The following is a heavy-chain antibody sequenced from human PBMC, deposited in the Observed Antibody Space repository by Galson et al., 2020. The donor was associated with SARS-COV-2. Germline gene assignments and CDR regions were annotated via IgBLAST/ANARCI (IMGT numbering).Heavy chain of an antibody. J-gene: IGHJ6*02. V-gene: IGHV4-59*01. CDR3: ARDPAPLYGDNYYYGMDV. D-gene: IGHD4-17*01. CDR2: ISYSGRT. CDR1: DAPMSSYY. Sequence: ETSETLSLTCSVSDAPMSSYYWSWIRQPPGQGLEWIEYISYSGRTSYNHYLRSRVPISVDLSKNQLSLKVTSVAAADTAVYYCARDPAPLYGDNYYYGMDVWGRGTTVTVSS.